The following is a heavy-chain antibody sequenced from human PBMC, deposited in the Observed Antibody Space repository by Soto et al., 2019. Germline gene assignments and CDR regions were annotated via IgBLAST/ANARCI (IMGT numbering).Heavy chain of an antibody. CDR1: GFTSSGSA. D-gene: IGHD3-9*01. J-gene: IGHJ4*02. CDR3: TTPSINYDILTDYFNY. CDR2: IRSKANSDAT. Sequence: GGSLRLSCAASGFTSSGSAMHWVRQAPGKGLEWVGRIRSKANSDATVYAASVKGRFTISRDDSKNTAYLQMNSLKTEDTAVYYCTTPSINYDILTDYFNYWGQGSLVTVSS. V-gene: IGHV3-73*01.